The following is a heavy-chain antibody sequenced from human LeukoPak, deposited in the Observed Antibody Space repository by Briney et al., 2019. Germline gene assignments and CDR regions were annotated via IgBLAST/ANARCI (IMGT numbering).Heavy chain of an antibody. Sequence: ASVTVSCKASGYTFTGYYTHWVRQAPGQGLEWMGWINPNSGGTKYAQKFQGRVTMSRDTSISTAYMELSRLRSDDTAVYYCARSTHPYYYGSGMMGYYFDYWGQGTLVTVSS. J-gene: IGHJ4*02. CDR2: INPNSGGT. D-gene: IGHD3-10*01. CDR1: GYTFTGYY. V-gene: IGHV1-2*02. CDR3: ARSTHPYYYGSGMMGYYFDY.